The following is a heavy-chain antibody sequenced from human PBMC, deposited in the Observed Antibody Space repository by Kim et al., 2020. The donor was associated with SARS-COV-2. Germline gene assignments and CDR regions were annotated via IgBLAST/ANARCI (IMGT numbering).Heavy chain of an antibody. CDR1: GGSISRGSYY. D-gene: IGHD3-10*01. J-gene: IGHJ4*02. CDR3: ARVPTGSYGGYFDY. V-gene: IGHV4-31*03. Sequence: SETLSLTCSVSGGSISRGSYYWSWIRQHPGTGLEWLGYIHHSGSTYDNPSLKSRVVISVDTSKNQFSLRLSSVTAADTAVYYCARVPTGSYGGYFDYCGQVILVTVSS. CDR2: IHHSGST.